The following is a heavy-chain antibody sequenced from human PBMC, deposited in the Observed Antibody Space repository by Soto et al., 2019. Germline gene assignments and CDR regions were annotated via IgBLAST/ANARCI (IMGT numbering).Heavy chain of an antibody. CDR1: GGSISSNSYN. CDR3: ARHQPLAAAGFDY. J-gene: IGHJ4*02. V-gene: IGHV4-39*01. Sequence: QLLESGPGLVKPSETLSLTCTVSGGSISSNSYNWGWIRQPPGKGLEWIGSMFYSGSTYYNPSLKSRVTISVDTSKNQFSLKVTSVTAADTAVYYCARHQPLAAAGFDYWAQGTLVTVSS. CDR2: MFYSGST. D-gene: IGHD6-13*01.